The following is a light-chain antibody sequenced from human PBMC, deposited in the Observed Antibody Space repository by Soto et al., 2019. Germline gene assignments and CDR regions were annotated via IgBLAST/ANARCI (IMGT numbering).Light chain of an antibody. Sequence: SVLTQPASESGSPGQSIAISCNGTSSDVGSYNYVSWYQQHPDKAPKLILYDVTNRPSGVSNRFSCSKSGNTASLTISGLQAEDEADYYCSSYTTISTYVFGTGTKVTVL. V-gene: IGLV2-14*01. CDR2: DVT. CDR3: SSYTTISTYV. CDR1: SSDVGSYNY. J-gene: IGLJ1*01.